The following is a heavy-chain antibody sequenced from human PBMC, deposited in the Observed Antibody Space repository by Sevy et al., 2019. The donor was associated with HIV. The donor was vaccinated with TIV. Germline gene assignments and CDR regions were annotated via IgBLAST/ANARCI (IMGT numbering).Heavy chain of an antibody. V-gene: IGHV1-2*02. CDR1: GFTFTAYY. J-gene: IGHJ4*02. D-gene: IGHD7-27*01. CDR2: VNPNTGGT. CDR3: ARDLTGDPRGEDY. Sequence: ASVKVSCKASGFTFTAYYMHWVRQAPGQGLEWMGWVNPNTGGTNYAQKFQGRVTMTRDTSITTAYMELDRLRPDDTAVYYCARDLTGDPRGEDYWGQGTLVTVSS.